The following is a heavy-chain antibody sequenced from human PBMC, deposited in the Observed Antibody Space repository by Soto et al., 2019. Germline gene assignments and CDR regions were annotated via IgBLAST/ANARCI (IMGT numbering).Heavy chain of an antibody. D-gene: IGHD2-8*02. CDR3: ARAFRGYCTGAACSYPVAY. CDR1: GYTFTSYA. Sequence: ASVKVSCKASGYTFTSYAMHCVRQAPGQMLEWMGWINAGNGKTKYSQKFQGRVTITRDTSASTVYMELSSLRSEDTAVFYCARAFRGYCTGAACSYPVAYWGQGTLVTVSS. J-gene: IGHJ4*02. V-gene: IGHV1-3*01. CDR2: INAGNGKT.